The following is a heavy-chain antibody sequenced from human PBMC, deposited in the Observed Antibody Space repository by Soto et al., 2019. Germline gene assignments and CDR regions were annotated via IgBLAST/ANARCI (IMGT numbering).Heavy chain of an antibody. CDR1: GFTFSNYA. D-gene: IGHD3-9*01. Sequence: QVQLVESGGGVVQPGRSLRLSCAASGFTFSNYAMHWVRQAPGKGLDWVAVISSDGSIKYYADSVKGRFTVSRDDSKTKLYLQMNSLRPEDTAVYYCVRDDWPVSPRFDYWGQGTLVTVSS. V-gene: IGHV3-30-3*01. CDR2: ISSDGSIK. J-gene: IGHJ4*02. CDR3: VRDDWPVSPRFDY.